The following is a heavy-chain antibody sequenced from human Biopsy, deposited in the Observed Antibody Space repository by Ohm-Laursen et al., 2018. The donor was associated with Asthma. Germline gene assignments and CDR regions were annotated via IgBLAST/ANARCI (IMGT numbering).Heavy chain of an antibody. CDR3: ARDALHDNSAYIGDAFDF. D-gene: IGHD3-22*01. J-gene: IGHJ3*01. V-gene: IGHV1-18*04. CDR1: GYTFTSYG. Sequence: GASVKVSCKASGYTFTSYGISWVRQAPGQGLEWMGWISAYNGNTNYAQKLQGRVTMTTDTSTSTAYMELRSLRSDDTAVYYCARDALHDNSAYIGDAFDFWGQGTMVTVPS. CDR2: ISAYNGNT.